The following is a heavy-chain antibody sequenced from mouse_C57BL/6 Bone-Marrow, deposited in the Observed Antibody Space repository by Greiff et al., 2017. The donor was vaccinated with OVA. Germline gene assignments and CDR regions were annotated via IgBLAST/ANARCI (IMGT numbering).Heavy chain of an antibody. D-gene: IGHD3-1*01. V-gene: IGHV1-50*01. J-gene: IGHJ4*01. CDR2: IDPSDSYT. Sequence: VQLQQPGAELVKPGASVKLSCKASGYTFTSYWMQWVKQRPGQGLEWIGEIDPSDSYTNYNQKFKGKATLTVDTSSSTAYMQLSSLTSEDSAVYYCLQLQDYAMDYWGQGTSVTVSS. CDR3: LQLQDYAMDY. CDR1: GYTFTSYW.